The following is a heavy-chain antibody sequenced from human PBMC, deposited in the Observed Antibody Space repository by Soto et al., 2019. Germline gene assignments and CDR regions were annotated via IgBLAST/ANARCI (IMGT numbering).Heavy chain of an antibody. D-gene: IGHD2-21*02. CDR1: GYTFTRSG. J-gene: IGHJ6*02. CDR3: AREGVTPDSYYGIDV. CDR2: ISTYNGDT. V-gene: IGHV1-18*01. Sequence: QVQLVQSGAEVKNPGASVKVSCKASGYTFTRSGISWVRQAPGQGLEWMGWISTYNGDTNYAQTFQGRVTMTTDTSTSTVYTVLGRLRSHHTAVYYWAREGVTPDSYYGIDVWGQGTPVTGSS.